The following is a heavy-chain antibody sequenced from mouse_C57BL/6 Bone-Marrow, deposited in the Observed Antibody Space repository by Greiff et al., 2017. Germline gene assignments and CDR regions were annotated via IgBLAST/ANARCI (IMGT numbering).Heavy chain of an antibody. CDR2: IDPNSGST. Sequence: QVQLQQPGAELVKPGASVKLSCKASGYTFTSYWMHWVKQRPGRGLEWIGRIDPNSGSTKYNEKFKSKATLTVDKPSSTAYMQLSSLTSEDSAVYYCARSGDHGGFAYWGQGTLVTVSA. CDR1: GYTFTSYW. D-gene: IGHD3-1*01. CDR3: ARSGDHGGFAY. J-gene: IGHJ3*01. V-gene: IGHV1-72*01.